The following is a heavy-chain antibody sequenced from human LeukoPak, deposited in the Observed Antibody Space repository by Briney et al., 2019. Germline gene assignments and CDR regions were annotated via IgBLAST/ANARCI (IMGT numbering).Heavy chain of an antibody. V-gene: IGHV3-21*01. CDR2: ISSSSSYI. Sequence: GSLRLSCAASGFTFSSYSMNWVRQAPGKGLEWVSSISSSSSYIYYADSVKGRFTISRDNAKNSLYLQMNSLRAEDTAVYYCARDYCSGGSCYSGFDPWGQGTLVTVSS. CDR3: ARDYCSGGSCYSGFDP. D-gene: IGHD2-15*01. J-gene: IGHJ5*02. CDR1: GFTFSSYS.